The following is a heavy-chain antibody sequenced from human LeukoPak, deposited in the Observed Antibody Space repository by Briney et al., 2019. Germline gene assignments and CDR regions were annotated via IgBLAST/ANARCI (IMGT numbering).Heavy chain of an antibody. Sequence: ASVKVSCKASGYTFTSYDINWVRQATGQGLEWMGWINPNSGGTNFAPKFHGRVSMTRDTSLNTAYMELSSLRSDDTAVYYCARGDKKENLSGPSGYFDPWGQGSLVTVSS. J-gene: IGHJ5*02. CDR3: ARGDKKENLSGPSGYFDP. V-gene: IGHV1-2*02. CDR2: INPNSGGT. CDR1: GYTFTSYD. D-gene: IGHD3-10*01.